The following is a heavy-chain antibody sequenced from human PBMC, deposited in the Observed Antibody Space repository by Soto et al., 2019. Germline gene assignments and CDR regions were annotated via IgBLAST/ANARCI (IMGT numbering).Heavy chain of an antibody. CDR3: AKDHLKTTVTTYFDY. D-gene: IGHD4-17*01. CDR1: GFTFNSYG. J-gene: IGHJ4*02. CDR2: ISYDGSNK. V-gene: IGHV3-30*18. Sequence: GGSLRLSCAASGFTFNSYGMHWVRQGPGNGLEWVAVISYDGSNKYYADSVKGRFTISRDNSKNTLYLQMNSLRAEDTAVYYCAKDHLKTTVTTYFDYWGRGTLVTVSS.